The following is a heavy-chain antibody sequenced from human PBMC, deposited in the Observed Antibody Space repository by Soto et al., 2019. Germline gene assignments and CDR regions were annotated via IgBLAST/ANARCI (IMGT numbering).Heavy chain of an antibody. CDR3: AREDCSGGSCYFDFDP. CDR2: IYSGGST. J-gene: IGHJ5*02. D-gene: IGHD2-15*01. CDR1: GFTVSSNY. Sequence: EVQLVESGGGLVQPGGSLRLSCAASGFTVSSNYMSWVRQAPGKGLEWVSVIYSGGSTYYADSVKGRFTISTDNSKNTLYLQMNSLRAEDTAVYYCAREDCSGGSCYFDFDPWGQGTLVTVSS. V-gene: IGHV3-66*01.